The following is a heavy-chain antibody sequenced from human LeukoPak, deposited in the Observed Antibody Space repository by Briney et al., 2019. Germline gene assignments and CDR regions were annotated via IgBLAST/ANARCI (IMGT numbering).Heavy chain of an antibody. Sequence: GGTLRLSCAASGFTFSDYYMSLIRQAPGKGLEWHSYISSSGYTIYYADSVEGRFTISRDNAKNSLYLPMNSLRAEDAAVYYCARKEYSSSWYAIDYWGQGTLVTVSS. CDR1: GFTFSDYY. CDR2: ISSSGYTI. CDR3: ARKEYSSSWYAIDY. V-gene: IGHV3-11*01. J-gene: IGHJ4*02. D-gene: IGHD6-13*01.